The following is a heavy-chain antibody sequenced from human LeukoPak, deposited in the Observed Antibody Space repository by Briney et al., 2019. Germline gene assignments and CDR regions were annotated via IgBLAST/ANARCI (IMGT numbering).Heavy chain of an antibody. V-gene: IGHV1-69*04. CDR3: ARDTAGGLAYYGSGSYYWGYYFDY. CDR1: GGTFSSYA. Sequence: GASVKVSCKASGGTFSSYAIGWVRQAPGQGLEWMGRIIPILGIANYAQKFQGRVTITADKSTSTAYMELSSLRSEDTAVYYCARDTAGGLAYYGSGSYYWGYYFDYWGQGTLVTVSS. CDR2: IIPILGIA. D-gene: IGHD3-10*01. J-gene: IGHJ4*02.